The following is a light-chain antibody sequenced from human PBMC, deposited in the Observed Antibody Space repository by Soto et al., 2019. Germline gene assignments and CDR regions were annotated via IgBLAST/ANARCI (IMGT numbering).Light chain of an antibody. J-gene: IGKJ2*01. V-gene: IGKV1-39*01. CDR2: AAS. CDR3: QQSHSIPYT. CDR1: QTFSSY. Sequence: DIQMTQSPSSLSSSVGDRVTITCRSSQTFSSYLKWYQQKPGKAPKLLIYAASSLQSVVPSRFSGSGSGTDFTLTISSLQPEDFATYYCQQSHSIPYTFGQGTKLEIK.